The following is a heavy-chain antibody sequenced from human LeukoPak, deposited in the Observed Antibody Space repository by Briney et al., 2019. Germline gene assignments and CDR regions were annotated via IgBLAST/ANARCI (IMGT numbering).Heavy chain of an antibody. CDR2: INPNSGGT. CDR3: ARVVFWSGYQFDY. Sequence: ASVKVSCKVSGYTLTELSMHWVRQAPGKGLEWMGWINPNSGGTNYAQKCQGRVTMTRDTSISTAYMELSRLRSDDTAVYYCARVVFWSGYQFDYWGQGTLVTVSS. V-gene: IGHV1-2*02. CDR1: GYTLTELS. D-gene: IGHD3-3*01. J-gene: IGHJ4*02.